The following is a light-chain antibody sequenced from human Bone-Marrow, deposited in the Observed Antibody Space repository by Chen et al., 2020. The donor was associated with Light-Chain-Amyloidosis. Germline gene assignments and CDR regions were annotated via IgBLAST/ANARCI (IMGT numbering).Light chain of an antibody. CDR1: SSDVGGDNH. J-gene: IGLJ1*01. CDR3: SSYTITNTLV. Sequence: QSALTQPASVSGSPGQSITMPCTGTSSDVGGDNHVSWYQQHPDKAPKLMIYEVTNRPSWVPDRFSGSKSDNTASLTISGLQTEDEAYYFCSSYTITNTLVFGSGTRVTVL. CDR2: EVT. V-gene: IGLV2-14*01.